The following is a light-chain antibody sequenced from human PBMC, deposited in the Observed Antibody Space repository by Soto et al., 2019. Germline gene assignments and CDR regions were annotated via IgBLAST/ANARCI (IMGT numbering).Light chain of an antibody. CDR2: EVS. Sequence: QSALTQPPSASGSPGQSVTISCTGTSSDVGGYNYVSWYQQHPDKAPKLMIYEVSKRPSGVPDRFSGSKSGNTASLTVSGLQAEDEADYYCSSYAGSNNLVFGGGIKLTVL. V-gene: IGLV2-8*01. CDR1: SSDVGGYNY. CDR3: SSYAGSNNLV. J-gene: IGLJ2*01.